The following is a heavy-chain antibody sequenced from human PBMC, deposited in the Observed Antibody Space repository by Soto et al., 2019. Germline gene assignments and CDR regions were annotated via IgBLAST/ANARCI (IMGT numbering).Heavy chain of an antibody. CDR1: GFTFSSYA. Sequence: GGSLRLSCAASGFTFSSYAMSWVRQAPGKGLEWVSAISGSGGSTYYEDSVKGRFTISRDNSKNTLYLQMNSLRAEDTAVYYCAKDSPAKSGTNPGDPWYYFDYWGQGTLVTVSS. CDR3: AKDSPAKSGTNPGDPWYYFDY. V-gene: IGHV3-23*01. CDR2: ISGSGGST. D-gene: IGHD1-7*01. J-gene: IGHJ4*02.